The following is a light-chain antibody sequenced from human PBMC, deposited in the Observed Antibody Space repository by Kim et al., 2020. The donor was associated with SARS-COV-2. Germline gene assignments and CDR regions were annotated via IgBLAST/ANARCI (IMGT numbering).Light chain of an antibody. CDR3: QVWDSSSDHPWV. CDR2: YDS. V-gene: IGLV3-21*04. J-gene: IGLJ3*02. Sequence: PGQAATITCGGNNIGSKSAHWYQQRPGQARVLVIDYDSDRPSGIPERFSGSNSGNTAALTIIRVEAGDEADYYCQVWDSSSDHPWVFGGGTKLTVL. CDR1: NIGSKS.